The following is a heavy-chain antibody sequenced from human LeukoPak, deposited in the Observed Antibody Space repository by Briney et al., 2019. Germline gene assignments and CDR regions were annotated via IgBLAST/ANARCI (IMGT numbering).Heavy chain of an antibody. V-gene: IGHV4-34*01. CDR1: GGSFSGYY. D-gene: IGHD2-15*01. J-gene: IGHJ4*02. CDR3: ARGYCSGGSCYPSGFDY. Sequence: SETLSLTCAVYGGSFSGYYWSWIRQPPGKGLEWIGEINHSGSTNYNPSLKSRVTMSVDTSKNQFSLKLSSVTAADTAAYYCARGYCSGGSCYPSGFDYWGQGTLVTVSS. CDR2: INHSGST.